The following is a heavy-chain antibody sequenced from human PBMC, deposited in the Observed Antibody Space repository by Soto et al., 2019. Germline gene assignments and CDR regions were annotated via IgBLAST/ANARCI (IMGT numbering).Heavy chain of an antibody. Sequence: EVQLVESGGGLVKPGGSLRLSCAASGFTFSSYSMNWVRQAPGKGLEWVSSISSSSSYIYYAGSVKGRFTISRDNAKYSLYLQMNSLRAEDTAVYYCARDTEIAARPDIVAFDIWGQGTMVTVSS. CDR2: ISSSSSYI. V-gene: IGHV3-21*01. CDR3: ARDTEIAARPDIVAFDI. J-gene: IGHJ3*02. D-gene: IGHD6-6*01. CDR1: GFTFSSYS.